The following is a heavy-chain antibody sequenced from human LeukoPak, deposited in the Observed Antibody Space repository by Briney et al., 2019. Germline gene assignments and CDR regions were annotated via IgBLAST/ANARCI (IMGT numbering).Heavy chain of an antibody. CDR3: ARVDIVVVPAAGDFDY. J-gene: IGHJ4*02. D-gene: IGHD2-2*01. V-gene: IGHV1-2*06. CDR2: INPNSGGT. Sequence: XXPGQGXXXXGXINPNSGGTNYAQKFQGRVTMTRDTSISTAYMELSRLRSDDTAVYYCARVDIVVVPAAGDFDYWGQGTLVTVSS.